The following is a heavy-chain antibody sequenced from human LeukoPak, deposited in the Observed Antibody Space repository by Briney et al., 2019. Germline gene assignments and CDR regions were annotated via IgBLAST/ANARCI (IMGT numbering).Heavy chain of an antibody. CDR1: GFTFDDYA. J-gene: IGHJ4*02. D-gene: IGHD6-19*01. V-gene: IGHV3-9*01. Sequence: GRSLRLSCAASGFTFDDYAMHWVRQAPGKGLEWVSGISWNSGSIGYADSVKGRFTISRDNAKNSLYLQMNSLRAEDTAVYYCAKAWGSNGWFDYWGQGTLVTVSS. CDR2: ISWNSGSI. CDR3: AKAWGSNGWFDY.